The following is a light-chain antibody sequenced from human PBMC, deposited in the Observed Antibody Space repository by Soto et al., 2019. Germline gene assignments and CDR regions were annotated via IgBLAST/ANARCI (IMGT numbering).Light chain of an antibody. CDR2: DAS. Sequence: ANQLTQSPSSLSASVGDRVTITCRASQAISSALAWYQQKPGKPPKLLIYDASTLQSGVPSRFSGIASGTDFTLTINSLQPEDFATYYCQQFNNWPVTFGSGTKVDIK. CDR3: QQFNNWPVT. J-gene: IGKJ3*01. CDR1: QAISSA. V-gene: IGKV1D-13*01.